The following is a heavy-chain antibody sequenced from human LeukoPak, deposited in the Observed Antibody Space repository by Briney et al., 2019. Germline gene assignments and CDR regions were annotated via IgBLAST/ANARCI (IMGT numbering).Heavy chain of an antibody. D-gene: IGHD3-10*01. CDR3: AREGGGYFGTAFDY. CDR1: GFTFSSYS. V-gene: IGHV3-21*01. J-gene: IGHJ4*02. Sequence: GGSLRLSCAASGFTFSSYSMNWVRQAPGKGLEWVSSISGSGNYMYYADSVKGRFTISRDNSKNTLYLQMNSLRAEDTAVYYCAREGGGYFGTAFDYWGQGTLVTVSS. CDR2: ISGSGNYM.